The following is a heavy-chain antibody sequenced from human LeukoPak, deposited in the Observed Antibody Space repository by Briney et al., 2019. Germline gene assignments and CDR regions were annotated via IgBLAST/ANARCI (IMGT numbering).Heavy chain of an antibody. CDR1: GFTFSSYA. D-gene: IGHD6-13*01. CDR3: AKGAAAGTGFDY. CDR2: ISGSGGST. J-gene: IGHJ4*02. V-gene: IGHV3-23*01. Sequence: GGSLRLSCAASGFTFSSYAMRWVRQAPGKGLEWVSAISGSGGSTYYADSAKGRFTISRDNSKNTLYLQMNSLRAEDTAVYYCAKGAAAGTGFDYWGQGTLVTVSS.